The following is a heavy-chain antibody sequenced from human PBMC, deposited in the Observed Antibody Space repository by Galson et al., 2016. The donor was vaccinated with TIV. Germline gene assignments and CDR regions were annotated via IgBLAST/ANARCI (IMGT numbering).Heavy chain of an antibody. CDR2: IIPIFGTP. J-gene: IGHJ6*04. CDR1: GGTFSAYA. Sequence: SVKVSCKASGGTFSAYAINWVRQAPGQGLEWMGGIIPIFGTPNYAQKFQGRVTITTDESTNTAYMELSSLRSVDTAVYYCARVHTYYYYAMGVWGKGTTVTVSS. V-gene: IGHV1-69*05. CDR3: ARVHTYYYYAMGV.